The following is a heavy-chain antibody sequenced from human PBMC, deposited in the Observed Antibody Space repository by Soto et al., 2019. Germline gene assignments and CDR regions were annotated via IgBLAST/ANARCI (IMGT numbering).Heavy chain of an antibody. J-gene: IGHJ6*02. V-gene: IGHV3-30*18. CDR2: ISYDGSNK. CDR1: GFTFSSYG. CDR3: AKDIDLKNYYGSGSYYMYYYGMDV. D-gene: IGHD3-10*01. Sequence: GGSLRLSCAASGFTFSSYGMHWVRQAPGKGLEWVAVISYDGSNKYYADSVKGRFTISRDNSKNTLYLQMNSLRAEDTAVYYCAKDIDLKNYYGSGSYYMYYYGMDVWGQGTTVTVSS.